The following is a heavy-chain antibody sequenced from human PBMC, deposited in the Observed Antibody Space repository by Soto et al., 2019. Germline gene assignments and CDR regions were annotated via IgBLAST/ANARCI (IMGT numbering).Heavy chain of an antibody. CDR1: GFTFSSYA. Sequence: GGSLRLSCAASGFTFSSYAMHWVRQAPGKGLEWVAVISYDGINKYYADSVKGRFTISRDNSKNTLYLQMNSLRAEDTAVYYCAREYIVVVVAATQVGLDYWGQGTLVTV. CDR2: ISYDGINK. J-gene: IGHJ4*02. CDR3: AREYIVVVVAATQVGLDY. D-gene: IGHD2-15*01. V-gene: IGHV3-30-3*01.